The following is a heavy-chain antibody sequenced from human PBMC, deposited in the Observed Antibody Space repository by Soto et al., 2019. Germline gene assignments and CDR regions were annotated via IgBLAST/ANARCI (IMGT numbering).Heavy chain of an antibody. D-gene: IGHD3-22*01. CDR1: GYTFTGYY. Sequence: ASVKVSCKASGYTFTGYYMHWVRQAPGQRLEWMGWINPNSGSTNYAQKFQGRVTMTRDTPGSTAYLELSSLISDDTAVYYCATPQDYDDCFDSWGQGTLVTVSS. CDR3: ATPQDYDDCFDS. J-gene: IGHJ4*02. CDR2: INPNSGST. V-gene: IGHV1-2*02.